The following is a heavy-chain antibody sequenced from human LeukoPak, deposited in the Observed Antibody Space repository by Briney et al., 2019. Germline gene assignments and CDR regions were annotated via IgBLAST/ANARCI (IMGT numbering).Heavy chain of an antibody. CDR2: FDPEDGET. CDR1: GYTLTELS. V-gene: IGHV1-24*01. J-gene: IGHJ4*02. CDR3: ATYSYGQGALPS. D-gene: IGHD5-18*01. Sequence: ASVKVSCKVSGYTLTELSMHWVRQAPGKGLEWMGGFDPEDGETIYAQKFQGRVTMTEDTSTDTAYMELSSLRSEDTAVYYCATYSYGQGALPSWGQGTLVTVSS.